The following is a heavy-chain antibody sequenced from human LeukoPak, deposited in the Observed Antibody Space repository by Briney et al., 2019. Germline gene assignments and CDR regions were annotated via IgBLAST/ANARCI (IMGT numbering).Heavy chain of an antibody. CDR1: GFTFSSYW. CDR3: ARDRSGYDFDY. CDR2: INSDGSST. J-gene: IGHJ4*02. V-gene: IGHV3-74*01. D-gene: IGHD5-12*01. Sequence: GGSLRLSCAASGFTFSSYWMHWVRQAPGKGLVWVSRINSDGSSTSYADSVKGRFTTSRDNAKNTLYLQMNSLRAEDTAVYYCARDRSGYDFDYWGQGTLVTVSS.